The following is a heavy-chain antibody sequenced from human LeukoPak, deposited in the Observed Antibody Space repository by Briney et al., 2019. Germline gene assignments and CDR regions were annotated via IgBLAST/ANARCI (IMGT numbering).Heavy chain of an antibody. V-gene: IGHV1-2*02. CDR2: INPNSGVT. D-gene: IGHD6-19*01. Sequence: GASVKVSCKTSGYTFTAYYMHWVRQAPGQGLEWMGWINPNSGVTKYTQKFQGRVTMTRNTSISTAYMDLSRLRSDDTAVYYCARDRGYSSGWYDDFDRWGQGTLVIVSS. J-gene: IGHJ4*02. CDR3: ARDRGYSSGWYDDFDR. CDR1: GYTFTAYY.